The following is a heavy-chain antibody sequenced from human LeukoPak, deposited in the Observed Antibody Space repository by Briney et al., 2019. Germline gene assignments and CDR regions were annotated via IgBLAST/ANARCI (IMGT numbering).Heavy chain of an antibody. V-gene: IGHV1-69*05. J-gene: IGHJ4*02. CDR3: ASTGYYDSSGYYLLDY. Sequence: GSSVKVSCKASGGTFGSYAISWVRQAPGQGLEWMGGTIPIFGTANYAQKFQGRVTITTDESTSTAYMELSSLRSEDTAVYYCASTGYYDSSGYYLLDYWGQGTLVTVSS. D-gene: IGHD3-22*01. CDR2: TIPIFGTA. CDR1: GGTFGSYA.